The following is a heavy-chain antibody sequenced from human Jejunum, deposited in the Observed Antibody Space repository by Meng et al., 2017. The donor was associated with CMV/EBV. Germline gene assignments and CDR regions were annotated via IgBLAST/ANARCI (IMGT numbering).Heavy chain of an antibody. J-gene: IGHJ4*02. D-gene: IGHD1-26*01. Sequence: QVQLVESGGGVVQPGGSLRLSCAASGFTFSNYGIHWVRQAPGKGLEWVAFIEHDGSNKYYADSVKGRFTISRDNSKNTLHLQMNSLRVEDTAVYYCAKDVGYWGQGTLVTVSS. V-gene: IGHV3-30*02. CDR1: GFTFSNYG. CDR3: AKDVGY. CDR2: IEHDGSNK.